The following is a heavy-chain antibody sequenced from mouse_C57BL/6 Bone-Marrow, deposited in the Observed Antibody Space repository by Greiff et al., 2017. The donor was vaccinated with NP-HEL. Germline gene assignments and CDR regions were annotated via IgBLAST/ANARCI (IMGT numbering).Heavy chain of an antibody. Sequence: EVQLVESGGDLVKPGGSLKLSCAASGFTFSSYGMSWVRQTPDKRLEWVATISSGGSYTYYPDSVKGRFTISRDNAKNTLYLQMSSLKSEDTAMYYCARQDYGSSGFAYWGQGTLVTVSA. CDR3: ARQDYGSSGFAY. V-gene: IGHV5-6*01. D-gene: IGHD1-1*01. CDR2: ISSGGSYT. J-gene: IGHJ3*01. CDR1: GFTFSSYG.